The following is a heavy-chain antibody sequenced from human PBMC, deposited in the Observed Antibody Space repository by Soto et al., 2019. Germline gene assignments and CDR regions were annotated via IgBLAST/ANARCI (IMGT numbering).Heavy chain of an antibody. CDR3: ARHQQQWLVPQFDY. CDR1: GGSISSYY. D-gene: IGHD6-19*01. J-gene: IGHJ4*02. V-gene: IGHV4-59*08. Sequence: SETLSLTCTVSGGSISSYYWSWIRQPPGKGLEWIGYIYYSGSTNYNPSLKSRVTISVDTSKNQFSLKLSSVTAADTAVYYCARHQQQWLVPQFDYWGQGTLVTVSS. CDR2: IYYSGST.